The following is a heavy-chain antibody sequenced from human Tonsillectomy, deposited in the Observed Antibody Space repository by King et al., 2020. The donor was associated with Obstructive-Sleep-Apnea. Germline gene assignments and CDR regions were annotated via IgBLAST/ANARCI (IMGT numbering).Heavy chain of an antibody. D-gene: IGHD3-3*01. CDR3: ASIPYYDFWSGYRYYFDY. CDR2: IYYSGST. CDR1: GGSISSSSYY. J-gene: IGHJ4*02. V-gene: IGHV4-39*07. Sequence: LQLQESGPGLVKPSETLSLTCTVSGGSISSSSYYWGWIRQPPGKGLEWIGSIYYSGSTYYNPSLKSRVTISVDTSKNQFSLKLSSVTAADTAVYYCASIPYYDFWSGYRYYFDYWGQGTLVTVSS.